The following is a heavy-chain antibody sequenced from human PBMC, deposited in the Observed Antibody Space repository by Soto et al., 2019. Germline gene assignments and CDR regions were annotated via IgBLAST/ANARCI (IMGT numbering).Heavy chain of an antibody. V-gene: IGHV1-18*04. J-gene: IGHJ6*02. Sequence: SGQVSCKASSYTFTSYGISWVRQAPGQGLEWMGWISAYNGNTNYAQKLQGRVTMTTDTSTSTAYMELRSLRSDDTAVYYCARVEGGYCSSTSCRHMVFYYYYGMDVWGQGTTVTVSS. CDR2: ISAYNGNT. CDR1: SYTFTSYG. D-gene: IGHD2-2*01. CDR3: ARVEGGYCSSTSCRHMVFYYYYGMDV.